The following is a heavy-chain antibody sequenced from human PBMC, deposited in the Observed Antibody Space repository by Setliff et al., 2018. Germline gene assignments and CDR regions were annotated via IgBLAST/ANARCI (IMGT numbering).Heavy chain of an antibody. J-gene: IGHJ5*02. CDR1: GYSFSNFW. CDR3: ARHGDLASAGSGGHNWFNP. D-gene: IGHD6-13*01. CDR2: IYPGDSHT. Sequence: GESLKISCKGSGYSFSNFWIGWVRQMPGKGLEWMGIIYPGDSHTRYSPSFQGQVTISVDKSINTAYLQWTSLKASDTAIYYCARHGDLASAGSGGHNWFNPWGQGTLVTVSS. V-gene: IGHV5-51*01.